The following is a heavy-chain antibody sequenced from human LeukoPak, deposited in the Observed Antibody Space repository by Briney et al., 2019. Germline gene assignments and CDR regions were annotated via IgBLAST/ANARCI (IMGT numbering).Heavy chain of an antibody. J-gene: IGHJ4*02. CDR2: IKQDGSEK. CDR1: GFTFSSYW. D-gene: IGHD5-18*01. Sequence: GGSLRLSCAASGFTFSSYWMSWVRQAPGKGLEWVANIKQDGSEKYYADSVKGRFTISRDNSKNTLYLQMNSLRAEDTAVYYCARDGRIQLGGGYFDYWGQGTLVTVSS. V-gene: IGHV3-7*01. CDR3: ARDGRIQLGGGYFDY.